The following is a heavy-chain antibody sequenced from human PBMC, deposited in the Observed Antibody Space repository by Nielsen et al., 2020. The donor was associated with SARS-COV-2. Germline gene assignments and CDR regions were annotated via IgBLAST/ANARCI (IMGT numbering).Heavy chain of an antibody. CDR2: VYNIGTST. CDR1: GASISSYY. J-gene: IGHJ3*02. D-gene: IGHD4-17*01. V-gene: IGHV4-59*13. Sequence: SETLSLTCVVSGASISSYYWSWIRQRPGKELEWIGYVYNIGTSTTYNPSFKSRVTMSADTSRKLLSLTLKSVTAEDTALYHCARGYVDYGDYVNAFDIWGQGTMVTVSS. CDR3: ARGYVDYGDYVNAFDI.